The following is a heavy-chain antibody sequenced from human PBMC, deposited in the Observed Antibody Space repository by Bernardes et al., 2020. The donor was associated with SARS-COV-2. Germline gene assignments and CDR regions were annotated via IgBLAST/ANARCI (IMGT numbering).Heavy chain of an antibody. J-gene: IGHJ6*02. V-gene: IGHV2-70*10. CDR3: ARIRAMTTSMDV. D-gene: IGHD4-17*01. CDR2: LDWEDDK. Sequence: SGPTLLKHTPTLTLTCTFSGLSLNTSGMCVSLIHLPPGKALEWIARLDWEDDKYYSTSLKTRLTISKDTSKNQVVLTMTNMDPVDTATYYCARIRAMTTSMDVWGQVTTVTVSS. CDR1: GLSLNTSGMC.